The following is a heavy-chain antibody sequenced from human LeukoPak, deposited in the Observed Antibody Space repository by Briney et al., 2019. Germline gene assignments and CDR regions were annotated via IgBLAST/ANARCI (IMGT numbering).Heavy chain of an antibody. CDR3: VRDLGQWLVQGIFFDY. V-gene: IGHV1-18*01. J-gene: IGHJ4*02. CDR1: GGTFSSYA. Sequence: ASVKFSCKASGGTFSSYAISWVRQAPGQGLEWMAWISAYNGNTNNAQKLQGRVTMTQDTSTSTAYMELRSLRSDDTAVYYCVRDLGQWLVQGIFFDYWGQGTLVTVSS. CDR2: ISAYNGNT. D-gene: IGHD6-19*01.